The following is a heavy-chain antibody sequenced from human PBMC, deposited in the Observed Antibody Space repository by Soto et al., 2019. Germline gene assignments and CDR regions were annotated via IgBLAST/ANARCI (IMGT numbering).Heavy chain of an antibody. V-gene: IGHV1-69*02. CDR2: IIPIVDIT. CDR1: GGSFGRFT. D-gene: IGHD3-22*01. J-gene: IGHJ4*02. Sequence: QVQLVQSGAEVKKPGSSVKVSCKASGGSFGRFTYSWVRQAPGQGLEWMGRIIPIVDITNSAQKFQGRVTITAYTSPSTVFMELCSLTAEDTAIYFCARFDSSRGIASWGQGTLVTVSS. CDR3: ARFDSSRGIAS.